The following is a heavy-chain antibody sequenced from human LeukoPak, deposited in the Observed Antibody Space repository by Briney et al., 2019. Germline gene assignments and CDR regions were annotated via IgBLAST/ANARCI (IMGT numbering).Heavy chain of an antibody. J-gene: IGHJ4*02. CDR3: ARGGPTYYYGSGSYFTSDY. V-gene: IGHV1-2*04. CDR2: INPNSGGT. Sequence: ASVKVSCKASGYTFTGYYMHWVRQAPGQGLEWMGWINPNSGGTNYAQKFQGWVTMTRDTSISTAYMELSRLRSDDTAVYYCARGGPTYYYGSGSYFTSDYWGQGTLVTVSS. D-gene: IGHD3-10*01. CDR1: GYTFTGYY.